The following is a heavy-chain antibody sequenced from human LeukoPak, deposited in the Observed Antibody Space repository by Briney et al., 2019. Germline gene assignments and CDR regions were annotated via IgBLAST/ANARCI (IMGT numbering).Heavy chain of an antibody. D-gene: IGHD1-1*01. Sequence: GESLKISCKGSGYSFTTYWIGWVRQMPGKGLEWMGIIYPGDSDIRYSPSFQGQVTISVDKSTRTAYLQWNSLKASDTAIYYFARMGKLGQLGYWGQGTLVTVSS. CDR3: ARMGKLGQLGY. J-gene: IGHJ4*02. CDR2: IYPGDSDI. CDR1: GYSFTTYW. V-gene: IGHV5-51*01.